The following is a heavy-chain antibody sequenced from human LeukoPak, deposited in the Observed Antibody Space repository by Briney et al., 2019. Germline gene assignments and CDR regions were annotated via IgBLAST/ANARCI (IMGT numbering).Heavy chain of an antibody. V-gene: IGHV4-4*07. CDR2: IYTSGST. CDR1: GGSISSYY. CDR3: ARVPGLWFGELTPRGMDV. D-gene: IGHD3-10*01. J-gene: IGHJ6*02. Sequence: SETLSLTCTVSGGSISSYYWSWIRQPAGKGLEWIGRIYTSGSTNYDPSLKSRVTMSVDTSKNQFSLKLSSVTAADTAVYYCARVPGLWFGELTPRGMDVWGQGTTVTVSS.